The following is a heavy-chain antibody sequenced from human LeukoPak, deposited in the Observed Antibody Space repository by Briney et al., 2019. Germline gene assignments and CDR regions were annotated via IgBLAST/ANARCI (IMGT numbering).Heavy chain of an antibody. CDR1: GGSFSGYY. Sequence: SETLSLTCAVYGGSFSGYYWSWIRQPPGKGLEWIGEINHSGSTNYNPSLKSRVTISVDTSKNQYSLKLSSVTAADTAVYYCASSYYDILTGYYRDWFDPWGQGTLVTVSS. CDR2: INHSGST. D-gene: IGHD3-9*01. J-gene: IGHJ5*02. CDR3: ASSYYDILTGYYRDWFDP. V-gene: IGHV4-34*01.